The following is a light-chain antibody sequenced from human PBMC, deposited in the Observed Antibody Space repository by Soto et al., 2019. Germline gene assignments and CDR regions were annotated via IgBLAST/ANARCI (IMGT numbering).Light chain of an antibody. CDR2: NTS. V-gene: IGKV1-39*01. CDR1: QSISNF. J-gene: IGKJ4*01. Sequence: DIQMTQSPSSLSSSVGDRVTITCRASQSISNFLNWYQQKPAKAPTLLIHNTSSLTSGVPSRFSASGTGTDFTLTISSLQPEDVATYYCQQSYSTPHTFGGGTKVEI. CDR3: QQSYSTPHT.